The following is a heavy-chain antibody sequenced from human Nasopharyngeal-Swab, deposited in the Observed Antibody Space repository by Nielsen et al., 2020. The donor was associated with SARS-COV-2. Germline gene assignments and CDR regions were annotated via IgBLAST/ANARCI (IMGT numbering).Heavy chain of an antibody. CDR2: ISWNSGSI. CDR3: ASDCSGGSCYSGNI. D-gene: IGHD2-15*01. J-gene: IGHJ3*02. Sequence: GGSLRLSCAASGFTFDDYAMHWVRQAPGKGLEWVSGISWNSGSIGYADSVKGRFTISRDNAKNSLYLQMNSLRAEDTALYYCASDCSGGSCYSGNIWGQGTMVTVSS. V-gene: IGHV3-9*01. CDR1: GFTFDDYA.